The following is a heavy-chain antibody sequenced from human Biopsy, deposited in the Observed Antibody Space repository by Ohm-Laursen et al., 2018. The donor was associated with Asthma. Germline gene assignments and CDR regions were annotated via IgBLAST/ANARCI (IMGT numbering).Heavy chain of an antibody. V-gene: IGHV4-39*01. CDR2: IYYSGTT. Sequence: TLSLTCSLSSGSGGYMRSGNYYWGWIRQPPGKGLEWIGSIYYSGTTYYNPSLEGRVTGSADTSKNQFSRKLTSVTAADTAVYYCVRGSSSWHHGPFHYYYGLDVWGQGTTVTVSS. CDR3: VRGSSSWHHGPFHYYYGLDV. D-gene: IGHD6-13*01. J-gene: IGHJ6*02. CDR1: SGSGGYMRSGNYY.